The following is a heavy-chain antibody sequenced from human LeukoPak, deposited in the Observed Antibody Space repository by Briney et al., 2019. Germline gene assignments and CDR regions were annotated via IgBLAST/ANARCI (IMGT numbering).Heavy chain of an antibody. V-gene: IGHV4-61*02. CDR1: GGSINSDTYY. Sequence: SETLSLTCTVSGGSINSDTYYWTWLRQPAGLGLEWIGRIHTTGSRKYNPSLASRVTISVDTSKNQFSLRLSSVTAADTAVYFCARCMSELDYGDYAYYYHMDVWGKGTTVTVSS. J-gene: IGHJ6*04. CDR3: ARCMSELDYGDYAYYYHMDV. CDR2: IHTTGSR. D-gene: IGHD4-17*01.